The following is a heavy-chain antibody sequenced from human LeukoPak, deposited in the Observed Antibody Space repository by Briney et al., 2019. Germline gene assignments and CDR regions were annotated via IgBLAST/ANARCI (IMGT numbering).Heavy chain of an antibody. D-gene: IGHD4-17*01. CDR3: ARLPPTVTNPPDY. CDR1: GYSFTSYW. J-gene: IGHJ4*02. CDR2: IYPGDSDT. V-gene: IGHV5-51*01. Sequence: GESLKISCKGSGYSFTSYWIGWVGQMPGKCLEWMGIIYPGDSDTRYSPSFQGQVTISADKSISTAYLQWSSLKASDTAMYYCARLPPTVTNPPDYWGQGTLVTVSS.